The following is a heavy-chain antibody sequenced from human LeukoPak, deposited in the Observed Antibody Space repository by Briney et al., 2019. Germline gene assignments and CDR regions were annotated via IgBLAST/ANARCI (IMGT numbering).Heavy chain of an antibody. CDR1: GFDVNDNF. V-gene: IGHV3-53*01. J-gene: IGHJ4*02. CDR2: IYASGGA. Sequence: GGSLRLSCVASGFDVNDNFMIWVRQAPGQGLEWISIIYASGGAYHAESVKGRFSAFRDASKNTIFLQMNNLRAGDTAMYYCVRRHDYWGQGTLVTVSS. CDR3: VRRHDY.